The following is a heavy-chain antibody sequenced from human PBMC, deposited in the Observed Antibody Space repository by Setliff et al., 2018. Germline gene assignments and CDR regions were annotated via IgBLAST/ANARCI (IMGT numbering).Heavy chain of an antibody. CDR2: IYTSGST. CDR1: GGSISSYY. J-gene: IGHJ4*02. CDR3: ARLPPLHTPMALTFDY. Sequence: ETLSLTCTVSGGSISSYYWSWIRQPAGKGLEWIGRIYTSGSTNYNPSLKSRVTMSVDTSKNQFSLKLSSVTAADTAVYYCARLPPLHTPMALTFDYWGQGILVTVSS. D-gene: IGHD5-18*01. V-gene: IGHV4-4*07.